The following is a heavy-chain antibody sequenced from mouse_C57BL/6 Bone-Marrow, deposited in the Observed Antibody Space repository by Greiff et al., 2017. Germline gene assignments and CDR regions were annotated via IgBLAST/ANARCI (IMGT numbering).Heavy chain of an antibody. CDR1: GYTFTSYW. J-gene: IGHJ1*03. CDR2: IDPSDSYT. CDR3: ARENYSNYGGYFDV. V-gene: IGHV1-69*01. Sequence: QVQLKQPGAELVMPGASVKLSCKASGYTFTSYWMHWVKQRPGQGLEWIGEIDPSDSYTNYNHKFKGKSTLTVDKSSSTAYMQLSSLTSEDSAVYYCARENYSNYGGYFDVWGTGTTVTVSS. D-gene: IGHD2-5*01.